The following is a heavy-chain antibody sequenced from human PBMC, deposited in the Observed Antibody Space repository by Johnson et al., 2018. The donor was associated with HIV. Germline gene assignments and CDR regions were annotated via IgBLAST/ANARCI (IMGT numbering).Heavy chain of an antibody. CDR2: IYSGGNT. D-gene: IGHD3-16*01. Sequence: VQLVESGGGVVRPGGSLRLSCAASGFTVSSNYMSWVRQAPGKGLEWVSVIYSGGNTYYADSVKGRFTISRDNSKNTLYLQMNSLRAGDTAVYYCARAVGVWGDQLGFDIWGQGTMVTVSS. CDR3: ARAVGVWGDQLGFDI. CDR1: GFTVSSNY. V-gene: IGHV3-66*01. J-gene: IGHJ3*02.